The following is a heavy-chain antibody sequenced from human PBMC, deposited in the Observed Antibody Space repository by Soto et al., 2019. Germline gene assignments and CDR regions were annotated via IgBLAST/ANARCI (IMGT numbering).Heavy chain of an antibody. D-gene: IGHD3-22*01. CDR3: ARDPDSSGYYYFDY. CDR2: ISSYGGST. Sequence: EVQLVESGGGLVQPGGSLRLSCAASGFTFSSYAMHWVRQAPGKGLEYVSAISSYGGSTYYANSVKGRFTICRDNSKNTLYLQMGSLRAEDMAVYYCARDPDSSGYYYFDYWGQGTLVTVSS. J-gene: IGHJ4*02. CDR1: GFTFSSYA. V-gene: IGHV3-64*01.